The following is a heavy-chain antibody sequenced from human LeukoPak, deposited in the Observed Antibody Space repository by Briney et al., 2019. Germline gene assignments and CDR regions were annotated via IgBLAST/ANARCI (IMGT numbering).Heavy chain of an antibody. CDR1: GFTFSSYS. V-gene: IGHV3-21*06. CDR3: AVVGALHYFDY. Sequence: GGSLTLSCAASGFTFSSYSMNWVRQVPGKGLEWVSSISRRSESISYADSVKGRFTISRDNAKSSLYLQMNSLRAEDTAVYYCAVVGALHYFDYWGQGTLVTVSS. CDR2: ISRRSESI. D-gene: IGHD1-26*01. J-gene: IGHJ4*02.